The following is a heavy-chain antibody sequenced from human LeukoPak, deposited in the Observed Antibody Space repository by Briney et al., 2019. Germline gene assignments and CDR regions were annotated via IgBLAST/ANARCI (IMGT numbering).Heavy chain of an antibody. CDR3: ASGGGVGTEPYYFDY. Sequence: PSQTLSLTCTVSGGSISSGTYYWNWIRQPAGKGLEWIGRVYSSGRTNYNPSLKSRGTISVDTSKNQFSLKLSSVTAAETAVYYCASGGGVGTEPYYFDYWGQGTLVTVSS. CDR2: VYSSGRT. D-gene: IGHD3-3*01. CDR1: GGSISSGTYY. J-gene: IGHJ4*02. V-gene: IGHV4-61*02.